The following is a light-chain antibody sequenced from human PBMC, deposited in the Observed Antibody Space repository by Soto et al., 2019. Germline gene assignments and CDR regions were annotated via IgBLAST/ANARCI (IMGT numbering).Light chain of an antibody. J-gene: IGLJ1*01. CDR3: SSYTSSSS. Sequence: QSALTQPASVSGSPGQSITISCTGTSSDVGGYNYVSWYQQHPGKAPKLMIYDVSNRPSGVSNRFSGSESGNTASLTISGLQAEDEADYYCSSYTSSSSFGTGTKVTVL. CDR2: DVS. V-gene: IGLV2-14*01. CDR1: SSDVGGYNY.